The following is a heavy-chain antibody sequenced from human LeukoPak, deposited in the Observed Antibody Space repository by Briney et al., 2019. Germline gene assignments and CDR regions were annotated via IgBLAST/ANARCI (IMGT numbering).Heavy chain of an antibody. Sequence: GESLKISRKGSGYSFASHWIGRVRQMPGKGPEWMGIIYPGDSDTRYSPSFQGQVTISADKSINTAYLQWSSLKASDTAMYFCARHFGDLSTLDSWGQGTPVTVSS. CDR3: ARHFGDLSTLDS. D-gene: IGHD3-16*02. CDR1: GYSFASHW. CDR2: IYPGDSDT. J-gene: IGHJ4*02. V-gene: IGHV5-51*01.